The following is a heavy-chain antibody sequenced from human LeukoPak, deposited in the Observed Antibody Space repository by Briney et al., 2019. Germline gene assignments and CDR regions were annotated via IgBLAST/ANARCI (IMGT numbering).Heavy chain of an antibody. CDR2: IYSGGST. CDR1: GFTVSSNY. D-gene: IGHD4-23*01. V-gene: IGHV3-66*01. CDR3: ARDQTDYGGIVY. J-gene: IGHJ4*02. Sequence: GGSLRLSCAASGFTVSSNYMSWVRQAPRKGLEWVSVIYSGGSTYYADSVKGRFTISRDNSKNTLYLQMNSLRAEDTAVYYCARDQTDYGGIVYWGQGTLVTVSS.